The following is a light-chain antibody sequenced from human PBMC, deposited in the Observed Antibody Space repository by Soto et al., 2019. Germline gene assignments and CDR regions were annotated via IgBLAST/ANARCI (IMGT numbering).Light chain of an antibody. CDR1: QSILYSSNNKNY. V-gene: IGKV4-1*01. Sequence: DIVMTQSPDSLAVSLGERATINCKSRQSILYSSNNKNYLTWYQQKPGQPPKLLIYWASTRESGVPDRFSGSRSGTDFTLTISSLQAEDVALYYCQQYYSAPPTFGGGTKVDIK. J-gene: IGKJ4*01. CDR3: QQYYSAPPT. CDR2: WAS.